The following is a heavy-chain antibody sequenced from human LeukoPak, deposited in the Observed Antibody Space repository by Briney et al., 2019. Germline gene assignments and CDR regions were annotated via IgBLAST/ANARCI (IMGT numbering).Heavy chain of an antibody. CDR2: AYHRGNT. Sequence: PSGTLSLTCAVSGGSISGSNWWSWVRQPPGKGLEWIGEAYHRGNTNYNPSLKSRVTISVDTSKNQFSLKLSSVTAADTAVYYCARRVDHPPTVTALFDYWGQGTLVTVSS. D-gene: IGHD4-17*01. J-gene: IGHJ4*02. CDR3: ARRVDHPPTVTALFDY. CDR1: GGSISGSNW. V-gene: IGHV4-4*02.